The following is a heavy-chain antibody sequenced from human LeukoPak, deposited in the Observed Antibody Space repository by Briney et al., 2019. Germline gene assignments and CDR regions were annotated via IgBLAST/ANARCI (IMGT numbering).Heavy chain of an antibody. D-gene: IGHD3-10*01. J-gene: IGHJ4*02. CDR2: ISSSGNTL. CDR3: AKLSVWDGSGNYDY. V-gene: IGHV3-11*01. CDR1: GFTFSEYY. Sequence: GGSLRLSCAASGFTFSEYYMSWIRQAPGKGLEWVSYISSSGNTLYYADSVKGRFTISRDNAKNSLYLQMDSLRAEDTAVYYCAKLSVWDGSGNYDYWGQGTLVTVSS.